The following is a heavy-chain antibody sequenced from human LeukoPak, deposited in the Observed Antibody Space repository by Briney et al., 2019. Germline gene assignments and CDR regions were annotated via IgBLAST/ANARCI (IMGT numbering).Heavy chain of an antibody. CDR3: ARDVEAALDC. J-gene: IGHJ4*02. D-gene: IGHD6-13*01. V-gene: IGHV3-66*01. Sequence: GGSLRLSCAASGFTVSSNYMSWVRQAPGKGLEWVSVIYSGGSTYYADSVKGGFTISRDNSKNTLYLQMNSLRAEDTAVYYCARDVEAALDCWGQGTLVTVSS. CDR1: GFTVSSNY. CDR2: IYSGGST.